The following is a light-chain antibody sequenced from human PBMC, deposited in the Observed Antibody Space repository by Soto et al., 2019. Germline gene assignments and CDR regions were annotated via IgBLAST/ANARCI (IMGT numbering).Light chain of an antibody. V-gene: IGKV1-39*01. CDR2: TSS. J-gene: IGKJ2*01. CDR1: QSIDSY. Sequence: DIQMTQSPSSLSASVGDRVTITCLASQSIDSYLNWYQQKPGKAPKLLIYTSSSLQSGVPSRFSGTGFGTDFTLTISSLQPEDFATYYCQQSFSMLYTFGQGTKLELK. CDR3: QQSFSMLYT.